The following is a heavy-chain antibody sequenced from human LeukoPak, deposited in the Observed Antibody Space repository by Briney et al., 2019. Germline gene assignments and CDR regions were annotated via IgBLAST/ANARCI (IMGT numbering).Heavy chain of an antibody. CDR2: ISSSSSTI. CDR3: ARDLKWELLSFDY. D-gene: IGHD1-26*01. CDR1: GFTFSSYS. J-gene: IGHJ4*02. V-gene: IGHV3-48*04. Sequence: GSLRLSCAASGFTFSSYSMNWVRQAPGKGLEWVSYISSSSSTIYYADSVKGRFTISRDNAKNSLYLQMNSLRAEDTAVYYCARDLKWELLSFDYWGQGTLVTVSS.